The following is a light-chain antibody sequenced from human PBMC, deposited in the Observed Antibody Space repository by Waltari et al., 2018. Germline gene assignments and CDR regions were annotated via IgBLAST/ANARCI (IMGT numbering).Light chain of an antibody. CDR1: PRVLHSSNNKNY. CDR3: QQYYTTPPT. V-gene: IGKV4-1*01. J-gene: IGKJ4*01. Sequence: DIVMTQSPDSLAVSLGERATINCKSRPRVLHSSNNKNYLAWYQQKAGQPPKLLIYWASTRESGVPDRFSGSGSETDFTLTISSLQAEDVGVYYCQQYYTTPPTFGGGTKVEIK. CDR2: WAS.